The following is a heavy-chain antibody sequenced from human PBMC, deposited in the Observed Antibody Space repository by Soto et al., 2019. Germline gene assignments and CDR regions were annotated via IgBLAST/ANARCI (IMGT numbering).Heavy chain of an antibody. CDR2: VSGSGHVT. CDR3: AKARDTSSWTGASDI. V-gene: IGHV3-23*01. Sequence: EVQLLESGGGLVQPGGSLRLSCAASGFTFGSYAMNWVRQAPGKGLEWVSAVSGSGHVTYYAVSVNGRFTVSRDNSKNMLSLLMNNLRAEETAVYYCAKARDTSSWTGASDIWGQGTMVIVSS. J-gene: IGHJ3*02. CDR1: GFTFGSYA. D-gene: IGHD6-13*01.